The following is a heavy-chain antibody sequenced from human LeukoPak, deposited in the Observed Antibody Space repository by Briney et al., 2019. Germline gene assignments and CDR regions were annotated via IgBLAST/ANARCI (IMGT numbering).Heavy chain of an antibody. D-gene: IGHD3-22*01. V-gene: IGHV1-2*04. CDR2: INPNSGGT. CDR1: GYTFTSYD. J-gene: IGHJ3*02. CDR3: ARGEKSITMIVVAASDAFDI. Sequence: ASVKVSCKASGYTFTSYDIHWVRQAPGQGLEWMGWINPNSGGTNYAQKFQGWVTMTRDTSISTAYMELSRLRSDDTAVYYCARGEKSITMIVVAASDAFDIWGQGTMVTVSS.